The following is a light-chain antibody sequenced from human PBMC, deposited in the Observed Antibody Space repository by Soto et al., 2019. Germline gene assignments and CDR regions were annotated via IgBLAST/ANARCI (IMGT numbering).Light chain of an antibody. CDR1: QFVSSTY. CDR3: QQRSNWPSIT. V-gene: IGKV3-11*01. Sequence: EVVLTQSPGTLSLSPGARATLSCRASQFVSSTYLAWYQQRPGQAPRLLIHGAANRATGIPARFSGSGSGTDFTLTISSLEPEDFAVYYCQQRSNWPSITFGQGTRLEIK. CDR2: GAA. J-gene: IGKJ5*01.